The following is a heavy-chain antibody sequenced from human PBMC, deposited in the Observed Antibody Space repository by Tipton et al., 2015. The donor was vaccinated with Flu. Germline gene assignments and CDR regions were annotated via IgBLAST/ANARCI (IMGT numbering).Heavy chain of an antibody. J-gene: IGHJ6*03. CDR2: IIPIFGTA. CDR3: ARSAAIFGVVKAYYYYYMDV. Sequence: QSGAEVKKPGASVKVSCKASGYTFTSYGISWVRQAPGQGLEWMGGIIPIFGTANYAQKFQGRVTITADESTSTAYMELSSLRSEDTAVYYCARSAAIFGVVKAYYYYYMDVWGKGTTVTVSS. CDR1: GYTFTSYG. D-gene: IGHD3-3*01. V-gene: IGHV1-69*13.